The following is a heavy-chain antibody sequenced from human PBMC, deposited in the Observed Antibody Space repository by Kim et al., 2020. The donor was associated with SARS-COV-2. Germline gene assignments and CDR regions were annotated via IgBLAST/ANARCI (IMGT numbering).Heavy chain of an antibody. CDR2: LYSGGST. J-gene: IGHJ3*02. Sequence: GGSLRLSCAASGFTVSSNYMTWVRQAPGKGLQWVSILYSGGSTYFADSVTGRFTISRDNSKNTLYLQMNSLRVEDTAVYYCARGTYDFLTEYIRFDSFGIWGQGTMVTVSS. CDR1: GFTVSSNY. V-gene: IGHV3-53*01. D-gene: IGHD3-9*01. CDR3: ARGTYDFLTEYIRFDSFGI.